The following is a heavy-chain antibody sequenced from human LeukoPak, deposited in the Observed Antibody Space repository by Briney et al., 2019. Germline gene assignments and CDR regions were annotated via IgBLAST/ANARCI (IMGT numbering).Heavy chain of an antibody. CDR3: ARVRPYYYDSSGYVYYFDY. CDR1: GGSISSYY. D-gene: IGHD3-22*01. J-gene: IGHJ4*02. V-gene: IGHV4-4*07. Sequence: SETLSLTCTVSGGSISSYYWSWIRQPAGKGLGWIGRIYTSGSTNYNPSLKSRVTMSVDTSKNQFSLKLSSVTAADTAVYYCARVRPYYYDSSGYVYYFDYWGQGTLVTVSS. CDR2: IYTSGST.